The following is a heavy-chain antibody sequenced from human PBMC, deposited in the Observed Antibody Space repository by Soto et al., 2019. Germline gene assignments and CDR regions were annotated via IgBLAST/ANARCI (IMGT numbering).Heavy chain of an antibody. CDR3: ATSASSDH. J-gene: IGHJ4*02. D-gene: IGHD1-26*01. V-gene: IGHV3-30*03. CDR2: ISYDGSHK. Sequence: VQLVESGRGVVQPGRSLRLSCVASGFLFDTYGMHWVRQTPGKGLEWVAIISYDGSHKEYADSVKGRFAISRDNSENTLYLQMNNLGVEDTALYYCATSASSDHWGQGTQVTVSS. CDR1: GFLFDTYG.